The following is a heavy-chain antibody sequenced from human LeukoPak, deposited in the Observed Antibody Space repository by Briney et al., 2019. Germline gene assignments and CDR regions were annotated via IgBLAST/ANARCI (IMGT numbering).Heavy chain of an antibody. CDR3: ARINSSGYYFDY. D-gene: IGHD3-22*01. CDR2: IYYSGST. V-gene: IGHV4-31*03. CDR1: GGSISSGGYY. J-gene: IGHJ4*02. Sequence: SQTLSLTCTVSGGSISSGGYYWSWIRQHPGKGLEWIGYIYYSGSTYYNPSLKSRVTISVDTSKNQFSLKLSPVTAADTAVYYCARINSSGYYFDYWGQGTLVTVSS.